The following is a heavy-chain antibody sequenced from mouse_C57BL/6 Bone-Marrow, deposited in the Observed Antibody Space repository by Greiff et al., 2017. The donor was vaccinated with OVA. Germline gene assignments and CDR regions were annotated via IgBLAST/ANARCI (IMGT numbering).Heavy chain of an antibody. CDR1: GYTFTSYG. V-gene: IGHV1-81*01. Sequence: LVESGAELARPGASVKLSCKASGYTFTSYGISWVKQRTGQGLEWIGEIYPRSGNTYYNEKFKGKATLTADKSSSTAYMELRSLTSEDSAVYFCARSPITTGAMDYWGQGTSVTVSS. D-gene: IGHD1-1*01. CDR2: IYPRSGNT. CDR3: ARSPITTGAMDY. J-gene: IGHJ4*01.